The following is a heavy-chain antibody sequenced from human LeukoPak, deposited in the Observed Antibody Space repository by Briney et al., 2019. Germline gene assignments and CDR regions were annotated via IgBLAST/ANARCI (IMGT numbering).Heavy chain of an antibody. J-gene: IGHJ5*02. V-gene: IGHV3-21*01. CDR3: ARDAGNSGYGCDL. D-gene: IGHD5-12*01. Sequence: GGSLRLSCVASGLRFRSYAMNWVRQAPGKGLECISTISGDSSFTYYADSVKGRFTISRDNVRNSLYLQMNSLRAEDTAMYYCARDAGNSGYGCDLWGQGTLVTVSS. CDR1: GLRFRSYA. CDR2: ISGDSSFT.